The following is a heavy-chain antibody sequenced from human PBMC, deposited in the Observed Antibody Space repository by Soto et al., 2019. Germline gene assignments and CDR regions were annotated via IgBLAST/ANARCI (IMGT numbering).Heavy chain of an antibody. CDR1: GFTFDDYA. CDR3: AKDLNYGFYYYYGMEV. V-gene: IGHV3-9*01. J-gene: IGHJ6*02. Sequence: PGWSLRLSCAASGFTFDDYAMHLVRQAPGEGLEWVSGISWNSGSIGYADSVKGRFTISRDNAKNPLYLQMNSLRAEDTALYYCAKDLNYGFYYYYGMEVWGQGTTVTVS. D-gene: IGHD4-17*01. CDR2: ISWNSGSI.